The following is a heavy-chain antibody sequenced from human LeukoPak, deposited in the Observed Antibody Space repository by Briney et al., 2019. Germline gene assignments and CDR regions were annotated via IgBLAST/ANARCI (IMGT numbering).Heavy chain of an antibody. CDR1: GGSISSYY. CDR2: IYYSGST. D-gene: IGHD2-2*01. J-gene: IGHJ4*02. V-gene: IGHV4-59*12. Sequence: SETLSLTCTVSGGSISSYYWSWIRQPPGKGLEWIGYIYYSGSTNYNPSLKSRVTISVDTSKNQFSLKLSSVTAADTAVYYCARNGLGFCSSTSCSPLDYWGQGTLVTVSS. CDR3: ARNGLGFCSSTSCSPLDY.